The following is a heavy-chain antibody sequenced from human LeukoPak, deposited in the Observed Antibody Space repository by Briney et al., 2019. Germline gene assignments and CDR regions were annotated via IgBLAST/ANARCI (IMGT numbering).Heavy chain of an antibody. CDR3: ARDMGGYCSSTSCYP. V-gene: IGHV3-48*01. J-gene: IGHJ5*02. D-gene: IGHD2-2*01. CDR1: GFTFSSYS. Sequence: GGSLRLSCAASGFTFSSYSMNWVRQAPGEGLEWVSYISSSSSTIYYADSVKGRFTISRDNAKNSLYLQMNSLRAEDTAVYYCARDMGGYCSSTSCYPWGQGTLVTVSS. CDR2: ISSSSSTI.